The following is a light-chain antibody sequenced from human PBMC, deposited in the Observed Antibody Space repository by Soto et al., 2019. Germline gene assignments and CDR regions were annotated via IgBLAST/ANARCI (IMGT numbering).Light chain of an antibody. J-gene: IGKJ1*01. V-gene: IGKV1-39*01. Sequence: DIQMTQSPSSLSASIGDRVTISCRASQDIGAYVNWYQHKQGKAPRVLMYADSNLKSGVPPRFSGSGVGRDFPLTISDLQPEDFATYYCQHSYSTRTFGQGTKVERK. CDR3: QHSYSTRT. CDR1: QDIGAY. CDR2: ADS.